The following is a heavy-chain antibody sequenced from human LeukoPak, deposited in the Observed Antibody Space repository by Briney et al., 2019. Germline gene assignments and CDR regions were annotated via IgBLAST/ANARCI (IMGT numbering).Heavy chain of an antibody. Sequence: GESLKISWKGSGYSFTNYWIGWVRQMPGKGLEWMGIIYPGDSDTRYSPSFQGQVTISADKSISTAYLQWSSLKASDTAMYYCARGRGLDGYNVDYWGQGTLVTVSS. CDR1: GYSFTNYW. J-gene: IGHJ4*02. CDR2: IYPGDSDT. V-gene: IGHV5-51*01. D-gene: IGHD5-24*01. CDR3: ARGRGLDGYNVDY.